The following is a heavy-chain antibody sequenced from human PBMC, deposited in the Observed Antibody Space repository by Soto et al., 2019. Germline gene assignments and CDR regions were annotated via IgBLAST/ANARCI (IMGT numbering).Heavy chain of an antibody. Sequence: SETLSLTCTVSGSSISSSCYYWGWIRQPPGKGLEWIGSIYYSGSTYYNPSLKSRVTISVDTSKNQFSLKLSSVTAADTAVYYCARLIGNSWLDSWGQG. V-gene: IGHV4-39*01. CDR3: ARLIGNSWLDS. J-gene: IGHJ5*01. D-gene: IGHD1-26*01. CDR1: GSSISSSCYY. CDR2: IYYSGST.